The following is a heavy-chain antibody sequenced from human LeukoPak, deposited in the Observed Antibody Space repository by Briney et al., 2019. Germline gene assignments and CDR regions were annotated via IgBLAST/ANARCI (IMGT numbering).Heavy chain of an antibody. CDR1: GFTFSSYS. D-gene: IGHD6-6*01. Sequence: KTAGYLRLSCAASGFTFSSYSMNWVRQAPGEGLEWVSSISSSSSYIYYADSVKGRFTISRDNAKNSLYLQMNSLRAEDTAVYYCARGRIAARPPLGYWGQGTLVTVSS. CDR2: ISSSSSYI. J-gene: IGHJ4*02. CDR3: ARGRIAARPPLGY. V-gene: IGHV3-21*01.